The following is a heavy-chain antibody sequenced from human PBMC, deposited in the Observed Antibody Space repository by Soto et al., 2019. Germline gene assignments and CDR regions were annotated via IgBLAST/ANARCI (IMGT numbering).Heavy chain of an antibody. CDR1: GDSVSSNTAA. CDR2: TYYRSRWYN. V-gene: IGHV6-1*01. CDR3: ARDKTAAAETGEYYYYGMDV. Sequence: SQTLSLTCVISGDSVSSNTAAWNWIRQSPSGGLEWPGRTYYRSRWYNDYAVSVRGRITINPDTSKNQFSLQLNSVTPEDTAVYYCARDKTAAAETGEYYYYGMDVWGQGTTVTVSS. D-gene: IGHD6-13*01. J-gene: IGHJ6*02.